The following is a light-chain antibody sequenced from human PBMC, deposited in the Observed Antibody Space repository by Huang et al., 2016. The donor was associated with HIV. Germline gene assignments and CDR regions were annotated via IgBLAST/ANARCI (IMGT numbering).Light chain of an antibody. CDR3: QQYGSSPGT. CDR1: QSVSSSY. Sequence: EIVLTQSPGTLSLSPGERATLSCRASQSVSSSYLAWYQQKPGQAPRLLIYRASSRATGIPDRFSGSGSGTDFTLTISRLEPEDFAVYYCQQYGSSPGTFGQGTKVEIK. V-gene: IGKV3-20*01. J-gene: IGKJ1*01. CDR2: RAS.